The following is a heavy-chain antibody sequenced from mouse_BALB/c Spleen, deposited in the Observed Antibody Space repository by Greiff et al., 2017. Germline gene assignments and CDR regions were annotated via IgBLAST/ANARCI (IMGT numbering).Heavy chain of an antibody. Sequence: VQRVESGAELVRPGVSVKISCKGSGYTFTDYAMHWVKQSHAKSLEWIGVISTYYGDASYNQKFKGKATMTVDKSSSTAYMELARLTSEDSAIYYCAREYGNYVAWFAYWGQGTLVTVSA. CDR1: GYTFTDYA. V-gene: IGHV1S137*01. CDR3: AREYGNYVAWFAY. CDR2: ISTYYGDA. D-gene: IGHD2-10*02. J-gene: IGHJ3*01.